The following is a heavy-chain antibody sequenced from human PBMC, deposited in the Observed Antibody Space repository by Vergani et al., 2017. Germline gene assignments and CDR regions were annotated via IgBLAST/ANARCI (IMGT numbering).Heavy chain of an antibody. J-gene: IGHJ4*02. CDR1: GFTLSNYD. Sequence: QVQLVESGGGVVQRGGSLRLSCATSGFTLSNYDMQWIGQGPGKGLEFVAFIQVDGSNQYYADSVKGRFTLSRDFSKNTLYLQMNSLRTDDAATYYCAKHFRGWGIDYWGQGTQVIVSS. D-gene: IGHD3-16*01. V-gene: IGHV3-30*02. CDR2: IQVDGSNQ. CDR3: AKHFRGWGIDY.